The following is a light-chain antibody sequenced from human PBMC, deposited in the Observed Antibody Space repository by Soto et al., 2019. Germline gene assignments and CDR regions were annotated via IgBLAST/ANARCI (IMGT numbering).Light chain of an antibody. CDR1: QSISSW. CDR3: QQYGSSPRT. Sequence: DIPLTQSLYTLSASGLDRGTIXCRASQSISSWLAWYQQRPGKAPKLLIYAASSLQSGVPSRFSGSGSGTDFTLTISSLQPEDFGVFYCQQYGSSPRTFGQGTKVDI. J-gene: IGKJ1*01. CDR2: AAS. V-gene: IGKV1-5*01.